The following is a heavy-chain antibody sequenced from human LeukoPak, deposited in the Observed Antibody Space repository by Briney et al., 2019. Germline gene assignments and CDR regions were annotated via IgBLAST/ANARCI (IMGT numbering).Heavy chain of an antibody. V-gene: IGHV1-2*04. CDR1: GYTFTGYY. J-gene: IGHJ5*02. CDR3: ASGGYCSSTSCYGWFDP. Sequence: ASVKVSCKASGYTFTGYYMHWVRQAPGQGLEWMGWINPNSGGTNYAQKFQGWVTMTRDTSISTAYMELSRLRSDDTAVYYCASGGYCSSTSCYGWFDPWGQGTLVTVSS. CDR2: INPNSGGT. D-gene: IGHD2-2*01.